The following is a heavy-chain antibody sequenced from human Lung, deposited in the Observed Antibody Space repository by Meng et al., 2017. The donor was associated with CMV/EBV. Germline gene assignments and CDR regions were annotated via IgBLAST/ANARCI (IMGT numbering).Heavy chain of an antibody. D-gene: IGHD3-10*02. J-gene: IGHJ4*02. CDR1: GYTFTSYY. V-gene: IGHV1-46*01. CDR3: ARDRYQYYYLHS. Sequence: ASVXXSCKASGYTFTSYYMHWVRQAPGQGLEWMGIINPSGGSTTYAQKFQGRVTMTRDTSTSTVYMELSSLRSEDTAVYYCARDRYQYYYLHSWVQGTLVTVSS. CDR2: INPSGGST.